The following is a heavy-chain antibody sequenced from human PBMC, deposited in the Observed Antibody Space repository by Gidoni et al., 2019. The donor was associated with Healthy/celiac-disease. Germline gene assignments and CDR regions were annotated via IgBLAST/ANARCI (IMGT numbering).Heavy chain of an antibody. CDR2: IRSKAYGGTT. CDR3: TRDSGPPGYSTTGGYY. V-gene: IGHV3-49*04. Sequence: EVQLVESGGGLVQPGRSLRLSCTASGFTFGDYAMSWVRQAPGKGLEWVGFIRSKAYGGTTEYAASVKGRFTISRDDSKSIAYLQMNSLKTEDTAVYYCTRDSGPPGYSTTGGYYWGQGTLVTVSS. D-gene: IGHD5-18*01. CDR1: GFTFGDYA. J-gene: IGHJ4*02.